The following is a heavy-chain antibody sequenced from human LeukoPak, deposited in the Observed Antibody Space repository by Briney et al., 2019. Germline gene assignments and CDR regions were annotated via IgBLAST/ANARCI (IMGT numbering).Heavy chain of an antibody. D-gene: IGHD1-26*01. V-gene: IGHV3-9*01. CDR3: AKGVVGATTANFDY. J-gene: IGHJ4*02. CDR1: GFTFDDYA. Sequence: PGGSLRLSCAASGFTFDDYAMHWVRQAPGKGLEWVSGISWNSGSIGYADSVKGRFTISRDNAKNSLYLQMNSLRVEDTALYYCAKGVVGATTANFDYWGQGTLVTVSS. CDR2: ISWNSGSI.